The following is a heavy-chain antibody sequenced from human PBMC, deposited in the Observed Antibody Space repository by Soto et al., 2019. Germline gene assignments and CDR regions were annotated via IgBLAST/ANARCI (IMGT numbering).Heavy chain of an antibody. Sequence: GGSLRLSCAASGFTFSNYWMHWVRQAPGKGLVWVSRISGDATSTSYADSVQGRFSISRDNAKNTLYLQMSSLRAEDTAVYYCARGYYDFWSGYYTGTTGAAFDIWGQGTMVTVSS. V-gene: IGHV3-74*01. CDR3: ARGYYDFWSGYYTGTTGAAFDI. D-gene: IGHD3-3*01. J-gene: IGHJ3*02. CDR2: ISGDATST. CDR1: GFTFSNYW.